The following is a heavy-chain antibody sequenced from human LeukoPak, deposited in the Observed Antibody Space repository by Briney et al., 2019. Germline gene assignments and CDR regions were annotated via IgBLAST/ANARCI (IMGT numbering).Heavy chain of an antibody. V-gene: IGHV3-53*01. J-gene: IGHJ4*02. Sequence: GGSLRLSCAASGFTVSNNYMTWVRQAPGKGLEWVALIYSVGTTFYADSVKGRFTVSRDHSKNTLYPQMNSLRAEDTAVYYCAAYSSCDYWGQGALVTVSS. D-gene: IGHD6-6*01. CDR3: AAYSSCDY. CDR2: IYSVGTT. CDR1: GFTVSNNY.